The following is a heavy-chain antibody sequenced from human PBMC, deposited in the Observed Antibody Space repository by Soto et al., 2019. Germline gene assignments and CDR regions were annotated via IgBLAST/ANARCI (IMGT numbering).Heavy chain of an antibody. CDR2: IYWDDDK. V-gene: IGHV2-5*02. Sequence: QITLKESGPPLVKPTQTLTLTCTFSGFSLSTSGVGVGWIRQPPGKALEWLALIYWDDDKRYSPSLKSRLTITKDTSKNQVVLTMTNMDPVDTATYYCAHGAAMVMTNYYFDYWGQGTLVTVSS. CDR1: GFSLSTSGVG. D-gene: IGHD5-18*01. CDR3: AHGAAMVMTNYYFDY. J-gene: IGHJ4*02.